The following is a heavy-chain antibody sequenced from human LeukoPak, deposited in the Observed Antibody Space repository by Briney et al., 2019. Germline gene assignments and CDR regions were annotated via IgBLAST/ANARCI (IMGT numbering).Heavy chain of an antibody. D-gene: IGHD3-16*01. V-gene: IGHV3-7*01. CDR3: VRQMIRFWFDP. CDR2: INPDGSQK. J-gene: IGHJ5*02. Sequence: GGSLRLSCAASGFTFSLYWMTWVRRSPGKGLEWVADINPDGSQKYSVDSVKGRFTISRDNARNALFLQMNSLRAEDTAVYYCVRQMIRFWFDPWGQGTLVTVSS. CDR1: GFTFSLYW.